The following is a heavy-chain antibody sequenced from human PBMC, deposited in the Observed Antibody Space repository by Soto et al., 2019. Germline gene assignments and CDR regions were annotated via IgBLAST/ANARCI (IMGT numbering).Heavy chain of an antibody. CDR2: IYYSGST. V-gene: IGHV4-39*01. D-gene: IGHD3-9*01. J-gene: IGHJ6*02. CDR3: ASLPDILTGKLEV. CDR1: GGSISSSSYY. Sequence: SSETLSLTCTVSGGSISSSSYYWGWIRQPPGKGLEWIGSIYYSGSTYYNPPLKSRVTISVDTSKNQFSLKLSSVTAADTAVYYCASLPDILTGKLEVWGQGTTLTVSS.